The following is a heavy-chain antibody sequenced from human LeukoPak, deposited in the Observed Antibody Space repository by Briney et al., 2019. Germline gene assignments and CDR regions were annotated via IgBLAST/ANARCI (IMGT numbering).Heavy chain of an antibody. Sequence: ASVKVSCRASGYTFNEYFLHWLRQAPGQGPEWMGWINPDSGGTIYAQKFQGRVTMTRDSSISTAYMELSRLRSDDTAVSYCARGGGGHCSGGRCYGVDNWGQGALVTVSS. D-gene: IGHD2-15*01. J-gene: IGHJ4*02. CDR3: ARGGGGHCSGGRCYGVDN. V-gene: IGHV1-2*02. CDR2: INPDSGGT. CDR1: GYTFNEYF.